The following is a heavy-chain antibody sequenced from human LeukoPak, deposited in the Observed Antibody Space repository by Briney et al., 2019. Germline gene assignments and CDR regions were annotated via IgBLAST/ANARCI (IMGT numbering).Heavy chain of an antibody. CDR2: TYPSGST. J-gene: IGHJ4*02. CDR1: GGSISSYD. CDR3: ARDVLAAPGTFDY. V-gene: IGHV4-4*07. D-gene: IGHD6-13*01. Sequence: PPETLSLTCTLSGGSISSYDWSWIRQPAGEGLEWIGRTYPSGSTNYNPSLKSRVTISLDTSKNQFSLKLSSVTAADTAVYYCARDVLAAPGTFDYWGQGALVTVSS.